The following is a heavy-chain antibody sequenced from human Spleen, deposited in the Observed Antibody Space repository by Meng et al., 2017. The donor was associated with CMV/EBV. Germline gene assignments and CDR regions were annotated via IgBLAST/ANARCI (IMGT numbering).Heavy chain of an antibody. CDR3: ARSGPSGYHYDY. Sequence: GGSLRLSCAASGFTASSRYWSWVRQAPGKGLEWVSVIYRAGGTYYADSVKGRFTISRDTSENNVYLDMNNLRVDDTAVYYCARSGPSGYHYDYWGQGTLVTVSS. CDR2: IYRAGGT. D-gene: IGHD5-12*01. J-gene: IGHJ4*02. V-gene: IGHV3-53*01. CDR1: GFTASSRY.